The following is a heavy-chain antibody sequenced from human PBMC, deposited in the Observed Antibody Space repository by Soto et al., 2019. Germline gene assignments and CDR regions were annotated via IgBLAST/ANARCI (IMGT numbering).Heavy chain of an antibody. D-gene: IGHD6-13*01. CDR1: GGSVSSGGYY. Sequence: PSETLSLTCNVSGGSVSSGGYYWSWIRQHPGKGLEWIGYIHYSGSTYYNPSLKSRVTMSIDTSKNLFSLNLSSVTAADAAVYYCARAGGAGSGHDWFGPWGQGTLVTVS. CDR3: ARAGGAGSGHDWFGP. V-gene: IGHV4-31*03. J-gene: IGHJ5*02. CDR2: IHYSGST.